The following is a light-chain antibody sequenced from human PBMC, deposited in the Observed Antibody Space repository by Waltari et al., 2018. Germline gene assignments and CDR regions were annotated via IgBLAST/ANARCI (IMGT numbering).Light chain of an antibody. CDR3: QQYNNWPPG. J-gene: IGKJ2*01. CDR2: GAS. CDR1: QSVSSN. Sequence: EIVMTQSPATLSVSPGERATLSCRASQSVSSNLAWYQQKPGQAPRLLIYGASTRATGIPARFSVSGSGTEFTLTISSLQSEDFAVYYCQQYNNWPPGFGQGTKLEIK. V-gene: IGKV3-15*01.